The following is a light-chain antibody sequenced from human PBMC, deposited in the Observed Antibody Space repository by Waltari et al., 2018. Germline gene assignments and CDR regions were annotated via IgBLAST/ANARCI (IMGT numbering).Light chain of an antibody. CDR1: QSVNYY. J-gene: IGKJ1*01. V-gene: IGKV3-15*01. Sequence: EVVLTQSPATLSVSPGERATLSCRASQSVNYYLAWYQQKSGQAPRLLSYGSSTRATVIPARFRGRGSGTEFTLSISSLQSEDFAIYYCQQYDEWPRTFGHGTRVEI. CDR2: GSS. CDR3: QQYDEWPRT.